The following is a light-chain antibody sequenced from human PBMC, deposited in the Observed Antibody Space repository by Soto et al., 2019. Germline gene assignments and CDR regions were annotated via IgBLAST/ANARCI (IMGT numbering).Light chain of an antibody. CDR1: QTILYNSNNRNY. V-gene: IGKV4-1*01. Sequence: DIVMTQSPDSLTVSLGERATINCRSSQTILYNSNNRNYLAWYQQKPGQPPKLLIHWASTRDSGVPDRFSGSGSGTDFTLTISSLQAEDVAVYSCQQYFATPRTFGQGTKVQLK. CDR3: QQYFATPRT. J-gene: IGKJ1*01. CDR2: WAS.